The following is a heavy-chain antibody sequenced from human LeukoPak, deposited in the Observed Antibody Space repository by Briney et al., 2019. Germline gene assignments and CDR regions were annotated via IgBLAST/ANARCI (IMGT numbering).Heavy chain of an antibody. CDR1: GYTFTSYG. V-gene: IGHV1-18*01. Sequence: ASVKVSCKTSGYTFTSYGISWVRQAPGQGLEWMGWISAYNGNTNYAEKLQGRVTMTRDTSTSTVYMELSSLRSEDTAVYYCAREAYYDSSGYPDSNWFDPWGQGTLVTVSS. J-gene: IGHJ5*02. CDR3: AREAYYDSSGYPDSNWFDP. CDR2: ISAYNGNT. D-gene: IGHD3-22*01.